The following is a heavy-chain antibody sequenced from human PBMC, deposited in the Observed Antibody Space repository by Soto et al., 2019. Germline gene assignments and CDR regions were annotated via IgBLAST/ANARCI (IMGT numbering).Heavy chain of an antibody. CDR2: SRDNPQGYST. D-gene: IGHD3-22*01. Sequence: PGGSLRLSCAGSGFTLSYHYFDWVRQAPGKGLEWVGRSRDNPQGYSTAYAASVKGRFTTSRDESKNSAYLQMNSLKTEDTAVYYCVRATYFSDSSGYTRCLDYWGQGTLVTVSS. J-gene: IGHJ4*02. CDR1: GFTLSYHY. V-gene: IGHV3-72*01. CDR3: VRATYFSDSSGYTRCLDY.